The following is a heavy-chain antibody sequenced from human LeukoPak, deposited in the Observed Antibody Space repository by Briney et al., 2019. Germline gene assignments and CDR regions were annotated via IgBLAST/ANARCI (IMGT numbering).Heavy chain of an antibody. V-gene: IGHV4-39*01. J-gene: IGHJ1*01. D-gene: IGHD3-22*01. CDR2: IYYSGRT. CDR1: GDSVSRSDSY. CDR3: ARRRYYDGSGYLE. Sequence: SETLSLTCSVSGDSVSRSDSYWDWLRQPPGKGLEWIGTIYYSGRTYYSHSHKSRVTMSVDPSNNQFSLNLRSVTAADTALYYCARRRYYDGSGYLEWGQGTLLSVSS.